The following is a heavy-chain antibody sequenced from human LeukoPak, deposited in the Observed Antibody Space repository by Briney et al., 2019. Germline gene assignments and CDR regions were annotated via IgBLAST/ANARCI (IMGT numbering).Heavy chain of an antibody. Sequence: PGGSLRLSCAASGFTFSSYAMSWVCQAPGKGLEWVSAISGSGGSTYYADSVKGRFTISRDNSKNTLYLQMNSLRAEDTAVYYCAKDLGMGGWYIFFDYWGQGTLVTVSS. CDR3: AKDLGMGGWYIFFDY. CDR2: ISGSGGST. D-gene: IGHD6-19*01. V-gene: IGHV3-23*01. J-gene: IGHJ4*02. CDR1: GFTFSSYA.